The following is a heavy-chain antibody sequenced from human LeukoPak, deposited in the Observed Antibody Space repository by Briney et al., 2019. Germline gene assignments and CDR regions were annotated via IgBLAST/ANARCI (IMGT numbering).Heavy chain of an antibody. Sequence: GGSLRLSCAASGFTFGNYGMSWVRQAPGKGLEWVSGINWNSGSTGYADSVEGRFTISRDNAKNSQYLQMDSLRVEDTALYYCARESNRDGYNDYWGQGTLVTVSS. CDR1: GFTFGNYG. J-gene: IGHJ4*02. CDR3: ARESNRDGYNDY. CDR2: INWNSGST. V-gene: IGHV3-20*04. D-gene: IGHD5-24*01.